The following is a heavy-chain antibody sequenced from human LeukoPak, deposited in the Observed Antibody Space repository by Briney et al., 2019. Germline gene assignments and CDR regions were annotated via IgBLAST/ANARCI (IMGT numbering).Heavy chain of an antibody. V-gene: IGHV1-69*06. Sequence: ASVKVSCKASGGTFSSYDISWVRQAPGQGLEWMGGIMPMFGKANYAQKFQGRVTTTADKATSTAYMELSSLRSEDTAVYYCARAPVRPYHFDYWGQGTLVTVSS. CDR3: ARAPVRPYHFDY. CDR2: IMPMFGKA. CDR1: GGTFSSYD. J-gene: IGHJ4*02.